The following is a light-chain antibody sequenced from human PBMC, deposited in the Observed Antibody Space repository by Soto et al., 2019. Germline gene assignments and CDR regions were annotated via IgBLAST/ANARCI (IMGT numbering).Light chain of an antibody. Sequence: QSALTQPASVSGSPGQSITISCTGTSNDVGGYNLVSWFQQHPGKAPKLMISEVNKRLSGVSNRFSGSKSANPASLTISGFQAEDGADYYGSTPVGVSGPQWVFGGGPKVT. J-gene: IGLJ3*02. CDR1: SNDVGGYNL. CDR3: STPVGVSGPQWV. CDR2: EVN. V-gene: IGLV2-23*02.